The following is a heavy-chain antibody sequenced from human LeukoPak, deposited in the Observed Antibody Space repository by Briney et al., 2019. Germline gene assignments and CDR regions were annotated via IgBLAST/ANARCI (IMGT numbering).Heavy chain of an antibody. CDR2: VAYDGSNK. D-gene: IGHD1-26*01. Sequence: GGSLRLSCAASGLTFSSYGMHWVRQAPGKGLEWVAVVAYDGSNKFYADSVKGRFTISRDNSKNTLYLQTDYLRVDDTAVYYCAKDSGWKWEDPGKGVDYWGQGTLVTVSS. J-gene: IGHJ4*02. CDR3: AKDSGWKWEDPGKGVDY. V-gene: IGHV3-30*18. CDR1: GLTFSSYG.